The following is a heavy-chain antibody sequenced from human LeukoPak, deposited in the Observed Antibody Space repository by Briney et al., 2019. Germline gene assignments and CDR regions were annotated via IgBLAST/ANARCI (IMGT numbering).Heavy chain of an antibody. J-gene: IGHJ5*02. CDR3: ARGIVVVTAATFDP. Sequence: SEPLSLTCTVSGGSISSYYWSWSRQPPGKGLEWIGYIYYSGSTNYNPTLKIQVTISVDTSKNQFTLKLSSVTAADTAVYYCARGIVVVTAATFDPWGQGTLVTVSS. V-gene: IGHV4-59*01. D-gene: IGHD2-21*02. CDR1: GGSISSYY. CDR2: IYYSGST.